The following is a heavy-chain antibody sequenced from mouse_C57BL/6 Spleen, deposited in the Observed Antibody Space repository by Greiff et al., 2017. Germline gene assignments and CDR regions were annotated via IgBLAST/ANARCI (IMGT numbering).Heavy chain of an antibody. CDR1: GFNIKDDY. D-gene: IGHD1-1*01. Sequence: VQLQQSGAELVRPGASVKLSCTASGFNIKDDYMHWVKQRPEQGLEWIGWIDPENGDTEYASKFQGKATITADTSSNTAYLQLSSLTSEDTAVYYCTTVDYYGSSSSPYFDYWGRGTTLTVSS. V-gene: IGHV14-4*01. CDR2: IDPENGDT. CDR3: TTVDYYGSSSSPYFDY. J-gene: IGHJ2*01.